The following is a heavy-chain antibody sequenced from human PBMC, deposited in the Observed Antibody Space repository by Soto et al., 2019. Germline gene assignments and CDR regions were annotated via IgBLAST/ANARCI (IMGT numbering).Heavy chain of an antibody. CDR3: ARNVTYSSSRYPGGHDY. Sequence: QLQLQESGPGLVKPSETLSLTCTVSGGSISSSSYYWGWIRQPPGKGLEWIGSIYYSGSTYYNPALKSRVTHTVEPAKKPFSLKLSPVTAADTGVYYCARNVTYSSSRYPGGHDYWGQGTLVTVSS. J-gene: IGHJ4*02. V-gene: IGHV4-39*01. CDR2: IYYSGST. CDR1: GGSISSSSYY. D-gene: IGHD6-13*01.